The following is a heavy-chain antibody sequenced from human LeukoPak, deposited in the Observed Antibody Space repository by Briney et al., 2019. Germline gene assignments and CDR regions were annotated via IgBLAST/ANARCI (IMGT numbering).Heavy chain of an antibody. J-gene: IGHJ4*02. CDR3: ARDGITSSYDSSWTNFDY. D-gene: IGHD3-22*01. CDR1: GFTFSSYA. CDR2: ISGSGGIT. V-gene: IGHV3-23*01. Sequence: GGSLRLSCAASGFTFSSYAMTWVRQAPGKGLEWVSTISGSGGITYYADSVKGRFTISRDNSKSTLYLQMNSLRAEDTAVYYCARDGITSSYDSSWTNFDYWGQGTLVTVSS.